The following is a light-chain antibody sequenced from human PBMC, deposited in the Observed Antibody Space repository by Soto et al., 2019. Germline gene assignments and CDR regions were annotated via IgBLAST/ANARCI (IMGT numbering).Light chain of an antibody. V-gene: IGKV3-15*01. Sequence: IVMTQSPATPSVSPGERATLSCRASQSVSSNLAWYQQKPGQGPRLLIYGASTRATGIPARFSGSGSGTDFTLTISSLEPEDFAVYYCQQRSNWPPSITFGQGTRLEIK. CDR1: QSVSSN. CDR3: QQRSNWPPSIT. J-gene: IGKJ5*01. CDR2: GAS.